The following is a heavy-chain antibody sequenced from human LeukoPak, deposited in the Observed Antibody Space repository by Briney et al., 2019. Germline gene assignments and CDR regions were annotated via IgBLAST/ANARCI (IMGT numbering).Heavy chain of an antibody. D-gene: IGHD3-22*01. J-gene: IGHJ3*02. CDR2: ISSSSSYI. CDR1: GFTFSSYS. Sequence: GGSLRLSCAASGFTFSSYSMNWVRQAPGKGLEWVSSISSSSSYIYYADSVKGRFTISRDNSKNTLYLQMNSLRAEDTAVYYCARDYYDSSGPEPAFDIWGQGTMVTVSS. V-gene: IGHV3-21*04. CDR3: ARDYYDSSGPEPAFDI.